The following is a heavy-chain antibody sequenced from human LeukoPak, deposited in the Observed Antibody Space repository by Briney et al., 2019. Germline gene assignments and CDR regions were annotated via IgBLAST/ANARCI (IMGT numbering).Heavy chain of an antibody. Sequence: SESLSLTCTVAGGSISSYYWSWIRQPPGKGLEWVGYIYYSGSTNYNPSLKSRVTISVDTSKNQFSLRLSSVTAADTAVYYCARVTGYMTEDYFDYWGQGTLITVSS. CDR1: GGSISSYY. D-gene: IGHD6-13*01. J-gene: IGHJ4*02. V-gene: IGHV4-59*01. CDR2: IYYSGST. CDR3: ARVTGYMTEDYFDY.